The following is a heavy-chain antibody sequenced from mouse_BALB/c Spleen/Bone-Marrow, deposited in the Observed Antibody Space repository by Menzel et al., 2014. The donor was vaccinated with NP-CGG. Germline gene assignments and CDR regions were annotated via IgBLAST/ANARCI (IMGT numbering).Heavy chain of an antibody. CDR3: TRGGFAY. Sequence: EVNVVESGGGLVKPGGSLKLSCAASGFTFSDYYMYWVRQTPEKRLEWVATISDGGNYTYYPDSVKGRFTISRDNAKNNLYLQMSSLKSEDTAMYFSTRGGFAYWGQGTLVTVSA. V-gene: IGHV5-4*02. CDR1: GFTFSDYY. CDR2: ISDGGNYT. J-gene: IGHJ3*01.